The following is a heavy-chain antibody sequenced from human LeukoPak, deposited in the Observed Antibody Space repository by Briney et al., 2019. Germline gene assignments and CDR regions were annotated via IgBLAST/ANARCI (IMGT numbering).Heavy chain of an antibody. V-gene: IGHV3-53*01. CDR3: ARASTIGAAGLFNF. Sequence: PGGSLRLSCAASGFTVSSDYMNWVRQAPGKGLEWVSVIYSGGTTFYADSVRGRFTISRDNSKNTLYLQMSSLRAEDTAMYYCARASTIGAAGLFNFWGQGTLVTVSS. D-gene: IGHD6-13*01. CDR1: GFTVSSDY. J-gene: IGHJ4*02. CDR2: IYSGGTT.